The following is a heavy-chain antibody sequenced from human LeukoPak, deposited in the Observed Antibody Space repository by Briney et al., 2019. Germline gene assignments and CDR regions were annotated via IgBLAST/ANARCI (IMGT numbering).Heavy chain of an antibody. D-gene: IGHD3-10*01. CDR3: ARGSHYGSGSYYSNFDY. CDR2: IIPIFGTA. Sequence: GASVKVFCKASGGTFSSYAISWVRQAPGQGLEWMGGIIPIFGTANYAQKFQGRVTIAADESTSTAYMELSSLRSEDTAVYYCARGSHYGSGSYYSNFDYWGQGTLVTVSS. J-gene: IGHJ4*02. CDR1: GGTFSSYA. V-gene: IGHV1-69*13.